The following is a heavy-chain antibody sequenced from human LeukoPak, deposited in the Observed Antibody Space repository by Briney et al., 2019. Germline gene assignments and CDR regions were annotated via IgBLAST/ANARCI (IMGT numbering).Heavy chain of an antibody. Sequence: GGSLRLSCAASGFTFSSYGMSWVRQAPGKGLEWVSAISGSGGSTYYADSVKGRFTISRDNAKNSLYLQMNSLRAEDTALYYCASGSYSGYDYGDYWGQGTLVTVSS. J-gene: IGHJ4*02. CDR1: GFTFSSYG. CDR3: ASGSYSGYDYGDY. D-gene: IGHD5-12*01. CDR2: ISGSGGST. V-gene: IGHV3-23*01.